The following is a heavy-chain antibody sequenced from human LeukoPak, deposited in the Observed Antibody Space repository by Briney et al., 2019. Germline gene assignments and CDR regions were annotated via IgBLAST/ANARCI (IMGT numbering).Heavy chain of an antibody. CDR3: ARLSXGQWELYDY. V-gene: IGHV1-2*02. J-gene: IGHJ4*02. Sequence: ASVKVSCKASGYTFTGYYMHWVRQAPGQELEWMGWINPNSGGTNYAQKFQGRVTMTRDTSISTAYMELSRLRSDDTAVYYCARLSXGQWELYDYWGQGTLVTVS. CDR2: INPNSGGT. D-gene: IGHD1-26*01. CDR1: GYTFTGYY.